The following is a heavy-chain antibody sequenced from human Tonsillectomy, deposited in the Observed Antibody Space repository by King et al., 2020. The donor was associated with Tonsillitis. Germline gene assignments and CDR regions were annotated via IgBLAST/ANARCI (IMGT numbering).Heavy chain of an antibody. CDR1: GFTFDDYA. CDR3: AKDRTIFGVVYYYYGMDV. D-gene: IGHD3-3*01. Sequence: QLVQSGGGLVQPGRSLRLSCAASGFTFDDYAMHWVRQAPGKGLEWVSGISWNSGSIGYADSVKGRFTISRDNAKNSLYLQMNSLRAEDTALYYCAKDRTIFGVVYYYYGMDVWGQGTTVTVSS. J-gene: IGHJ6*02. V-gene: IGHV3-9*01. CDR2: ISWNSGSI.